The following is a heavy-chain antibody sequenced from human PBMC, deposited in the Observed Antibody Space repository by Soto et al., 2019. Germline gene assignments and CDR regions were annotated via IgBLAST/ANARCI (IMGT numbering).Heavy chain of an antibody. Sequence: GESLKLSCKGSGYSFTSYWIGWVRPMPGKGLEWLGIIYPGDSDTRYSPSFQGQVTISADKSISTAYLQWSSLKASDTAMYYCASSPIRSPTPYYDFWSGYSTAEYFQHWGQGTLVTVSS. V-gene: IGHV5-51*03. CDR2: IYPGDSDT. CDR3: ASSPIRSPTPYYDFWSGYSTAEYFQH. D-gene: IGHD3-3*01. J-gene: IGHJ1*01. CDR1: GYSFTSYW.